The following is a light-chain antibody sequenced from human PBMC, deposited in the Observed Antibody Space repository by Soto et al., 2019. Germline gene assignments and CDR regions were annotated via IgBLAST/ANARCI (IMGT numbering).Light chain of an antibody. J-gene: IGKJ4*01. CDR1: QSVSSF. CDR3: QQRSNWPPGVT. CDR2: DAS. Sequence: EIVLTQSPATLSLSPGERATLSCRASQSVSSFLAWYQQKPGQAPRLLIYDASNRATGIPARFSGSGSGTDFTLTISSLGPEDFAVYDCQQRSNWPPGVTFGGGTKVEIK. V-gene: IGKV3-11*01.